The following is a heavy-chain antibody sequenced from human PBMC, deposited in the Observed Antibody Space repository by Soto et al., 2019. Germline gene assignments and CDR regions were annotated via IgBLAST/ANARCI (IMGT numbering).Heavy chain of an antibody. CDR2: IIPIFGTA. Sequence: SVKVSCKASGGTFSSYAISWVRQAPGRGLEWMGGIIPIFGTANYAQKFQGRVTITADESTSTAYMELSSLRSEDTAVYYCAREYCSTTSCYGGDYWGQGTLVTVSS. V-gene: IGHV1-69*13. J-gene: IGHJ4*02. CDR1: GGTFSSYA. CDR3: AREYCSTTSCYGGDY. D-gene: IGHD2-2*01.